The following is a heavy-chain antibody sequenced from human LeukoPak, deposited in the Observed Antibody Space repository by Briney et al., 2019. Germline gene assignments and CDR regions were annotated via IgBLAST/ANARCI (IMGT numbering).Heavy chain of an antibody. D-gene: IGHD2-2*01. V-gene: IGHV1-69*13. CDR2: IIPIFGTA. CDR1: GGTFSSYA. J-gene: IGHJ5*02. CDR3: ARGGIVPAAIFWFDP. Sequence: SVKVSCKASGGTFSSYAISWVRQAPGQGLEWMGGIIPIFGTANYAQKFQGRVTITADESTSTAYMELSSLRSEDTAVYYCARGGIVPAAIFWFDPWGQGTLVTVSS.